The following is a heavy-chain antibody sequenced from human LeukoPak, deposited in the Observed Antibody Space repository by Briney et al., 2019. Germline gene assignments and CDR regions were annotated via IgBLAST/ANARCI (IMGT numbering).Heavy chain of an antibody. CDR2: ISSSSSYI. CDR3: ARECMLYEWYFDL. Sequence: PGGSLRLSCAASGFTFSSYSMNWVRQAPGKGLEWVSSISSSSSYIYYADSVKGRFTISRDNAKNSLYLQMNSLRAEDTAVYYCARECMLYEWYFDLWGRGTLVTVSS. D-gene: IGHD2-8*01. CDR1: GFTFSSYS. J-gene: IGHJ2*01. V-gene: IGHV3-21*01.